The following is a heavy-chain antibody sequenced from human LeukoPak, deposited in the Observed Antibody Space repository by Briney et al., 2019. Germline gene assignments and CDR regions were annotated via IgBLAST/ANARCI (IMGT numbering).Heavy chain of an antibody. CDR1: GGSISSSSYY. D-gene: IGHD6-19*01. CDR3: ASTAVAGTENWFDP. Sequence: SETLSLTCTVSGGSISSSSYYWGWIRQPPGKGLEWIGSIYYSGSTYYNPSLKSRVTISVDTSKNQFSLKLSSVTAADTAVYYCASTAVAGTENWFDPWGQGTLVTVSS. V-gene: IGHV4-39*01. J-gene: IGHJ5*02. CDR2: IYYSGST.